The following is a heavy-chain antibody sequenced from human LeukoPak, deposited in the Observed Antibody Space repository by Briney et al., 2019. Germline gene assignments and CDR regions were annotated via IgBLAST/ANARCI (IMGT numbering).Heavy chain of an antibody. V-gene: IGHV3-66*01. CDR1: GFTFSSYA. CDR3: ARGAPTYYYDSSGYYDNY. D-gene: IGHD3-22*01. CDR2: IYSGGST. Sequence: GSLRLSCAASGFTFSSYAMSWVRQAPGKGLEWVSVIYSGGSTYYADSVKGRFTISRDNSKNTLYLQMNSLRAEDTAVYYCARGAPTYYYDSSGYYDNYWGQGTLVTVSS. J-gene: IGHJ4*02.